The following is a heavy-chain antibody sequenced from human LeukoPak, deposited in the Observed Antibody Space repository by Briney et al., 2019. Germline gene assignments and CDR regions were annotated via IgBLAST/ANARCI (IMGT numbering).Heavy chain of an antibody. D-gene: IGHD3-10*01. V-gene: IGHV3-23*01. CDR3: AKGGNPILMLRGVPDY. CDR2: ISGSGGST. CDR1: GFTFSSYA. J-gene: IGHJ4*02. Sequence: QSGGSLRLSCAASGFTFSSYAMSWVRQAPGKGREWVSAISGSGGSTYYADSVKGRFTISRDNSKDTLYLQMNSLRVEDTAVYYCAKGGNPILMLRGVPDYWGQGMLVTVSS.